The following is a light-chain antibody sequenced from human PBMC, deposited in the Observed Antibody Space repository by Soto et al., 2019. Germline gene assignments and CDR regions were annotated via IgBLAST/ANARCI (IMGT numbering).Light chain of an antibody. J-gene: IGLJ2*01. Sequence: QSVLTQPPSVSGAPGQRVTISCTGSSSNIGAGHVVHWYQQFPGRAPNLLIYGSTNRPSGVPDRFSGPKSGTSASLAITGLQAEDEADYYCQSYDNGLSASVFGGGTKLPVL. CDR1: SSNIGAGHV. V-gene: IGLV1-40*01. CDR3: QSYDNGLSASV. CDR2: GST.